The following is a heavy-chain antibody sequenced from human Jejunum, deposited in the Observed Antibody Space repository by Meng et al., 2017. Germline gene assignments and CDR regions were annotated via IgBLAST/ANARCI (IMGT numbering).Heavy chain of an antibody. V-gene: IGHV4-4*02. CDR2: IYHSGTT. J-gene: IGHJ1*01. Sequence: QGPLQGSGPGLVKPWGTLSLHCAVSGDSISSSYWWSWVRQSPGKGLEWIGEIYHSGTTNYNPSLKSRVTLSVDKSKNQFSLNLSSVTAADTAVCFCARDFEALNGVWGQGTLVTVSS. CDR3: ARDFEALNGV. D-gene: IGHD2-8*01. CDR1: GDSISSSYW.